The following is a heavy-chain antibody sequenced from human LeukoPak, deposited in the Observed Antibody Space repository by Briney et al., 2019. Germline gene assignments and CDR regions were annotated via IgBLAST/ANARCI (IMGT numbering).Heavy chain of an antibody. V-gene: IGHV4-61*02. CDR2: IYTSGST. D-gene: IGHD3-22*01. Sequence: PSETLSLTCAVYGGSISSSSYYWSWIRQPAGKGLEWIGRIYTSGSTNYNPSLKSRVTMSVDTSKNQFSLKLSSVTAADTAVYYCARGLHYYDSSALDAFDIWGQGTMVTVSS. CDR3: ARGLHYYDSSALDAFDI. CDR1: GGSISSSSYY. J-gene: IGHJ3*02.